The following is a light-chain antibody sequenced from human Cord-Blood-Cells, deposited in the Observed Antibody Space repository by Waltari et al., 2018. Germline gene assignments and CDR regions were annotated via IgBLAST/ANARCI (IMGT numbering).Light chain of an antibody. CDR3: SSYTSSSTLV. J-gene: IGLJ3*02. V-gene: IGLV2-18*02. CDR1: TSDVGRANL. Sequence: QSALTQPPSVSGSHGQAVPISYTGTTSDVGRANLLLWYPQPHGTAPKPMLYEACNRPSGVPDRFSGSKSGNTASLTISGLQAEDEADYYCSSYTSSSTLVFGGGTKLTVL. CDR2: EAC.